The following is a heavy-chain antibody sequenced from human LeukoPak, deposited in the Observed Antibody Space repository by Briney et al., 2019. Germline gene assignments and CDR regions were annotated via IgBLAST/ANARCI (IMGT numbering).Heavy chain of an antibody. Sequence: PSQTLSLTCTVSGGSISSGGYYWTWIRQHPGKGLEWIGYIYHSGSTSYNPSLQSRVTISVDTSKNQFSLKLSSVTAADTAVYYCARDLYCGGDCYHSGGEVDYWGQGTLVTVSS. D-gene: IGHD2-21*02. J-gene: IGHJ4*02. V-gene: IGHV4-31*03. CDR3: ARDLYCGGDCYHSGGEVDY. CDR1: GGSISSGGYY. CDR2: IYHSGST.